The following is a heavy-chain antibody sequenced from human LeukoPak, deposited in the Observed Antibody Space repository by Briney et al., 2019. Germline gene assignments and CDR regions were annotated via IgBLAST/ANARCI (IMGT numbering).Heavy chain of an antibody. Sequence: ASVKVSCKASGYTFTGYSMHWVRQAPGQGLEWMGWINPSSGGTNYAQKFQGRVTMTRDTSINTAYMELRSLRSEDTAEYYCATRISSSWDAFDIWGQGTMVTVSS. D-gene: IGHD6-13*01. CDR2: INPSSGGT. V-gene: IGHV1-2*02. J-gene: IGHJ3*02. CDR1: GYTFTGYS. CDR3: ATRISSSWDAFDI.